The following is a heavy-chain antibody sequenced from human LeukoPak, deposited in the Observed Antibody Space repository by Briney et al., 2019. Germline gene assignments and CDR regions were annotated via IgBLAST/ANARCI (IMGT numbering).Heavy chain of an antibody. Sequence: GGSLRLSCAASGFTFSSYGMHWVRQAPGKGLEWVAFIRYDESNKYYADSVKGRFTISRDNSKNTLYLQMNSLRAEDTAVYYCASIVVVAADAKNDYWGQGTLVTVSS. CDR2: IRYDESNK. CDR3: ASIVVVAADAKNDY. V-gene: IGHV3-30*02. CDR1: GFTFSSYG. D-gene: IGHD2-15*01. J-gene: IGHJ4*02.